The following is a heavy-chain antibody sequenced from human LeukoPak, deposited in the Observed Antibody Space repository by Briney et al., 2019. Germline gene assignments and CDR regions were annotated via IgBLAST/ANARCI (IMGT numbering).Heavy chain of an antibody. CDR1: GFTSSSYE. CDR3: ARDSPRYLD. Sequence: GGSLRLSCAASGFTSSSYEMNWVRQAPGKGLEWVSYISSSGSTIYYADSVKGRFTISRDNAKNSLYLQMNSLRAEDTAVYYCARDSPRYLDWGQGALVTVSS. V-gene: IGHV3-48*03. CDR2: ISSSGSTI. J-gene: IGHJ4*02. D-gene: IGHD1-14*01.